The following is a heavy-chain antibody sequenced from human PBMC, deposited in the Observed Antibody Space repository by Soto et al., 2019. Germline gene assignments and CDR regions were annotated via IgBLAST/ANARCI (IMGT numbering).Heavy chain of an antibody. CDR2: IYYSGST. Sequence: SETLSLTCTVSGGSISSSSYYWGWIRQPPGKGLEWIGSIYYSGSTYYNPSLKSRVTISVDTSKNQFSLKLSSVTAADTAVYYCASLNADYDAFDIWGQGTMVTVS. J-gene: IGHJ3*02. D-gene: IGHD4-17*01. CDR1: GGSISSSSYY. V-gene: IGHV4-39*01. CDR3: ASLNADYDAFDI.